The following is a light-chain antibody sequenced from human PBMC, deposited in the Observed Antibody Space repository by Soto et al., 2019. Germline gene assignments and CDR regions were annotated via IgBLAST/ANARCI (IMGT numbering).Light chain of an antibody. J-gene: IGKJ1*01. CDR2: KAS. CDR1: QSISSW. V-gene: IGKV1-5*03. Sequence: DIQMTQSPSTLSASVGDRVTITCRASQSISSWLAWYQQKPGKAPKLLIYKASSLESGVPSRFSGSGSGTEFTLTISSLQADDFATYYCQQYNSYSCTFGQGTKVEIK. CDR3: QQYNSYSCT.